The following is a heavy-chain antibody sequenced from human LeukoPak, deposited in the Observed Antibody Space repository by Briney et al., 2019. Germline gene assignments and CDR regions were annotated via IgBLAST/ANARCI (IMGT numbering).Heavy chain of an antibody. V-gene: IGHV1-2*04. J-gene: IGHJ5*02. D-gene: IGHD3-16*01. CDR2: ISPNTGGT. Sequence: GASVKVSCKASGYAFSGYYIHWVRQAPGQGPEWMGWISPNTGGTNYAQKFQGWVTMTRDTSISTAYMELSRLTSNVTAVYYCARSKLGEVAAKFDTWGQGTLVTVSS. CDR3: ARSKLGEVAAKFDT. CDR1: GYAFSGYY.